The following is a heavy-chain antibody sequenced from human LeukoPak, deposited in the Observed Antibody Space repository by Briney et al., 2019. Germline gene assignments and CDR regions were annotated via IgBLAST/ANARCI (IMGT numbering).Heavy chain of an antibody. V-gene: IGHV3-66*01. CDR2: IFSHGET. CDR1: GFTVGNNY. J-gene: IGHJ4*02. Sequence: GGSLRLSCAASGFTVGNNYMNWVRQATGKGLEWVSLIFSHGETSYADSVKGGFTISRDNSKNTLYLQMNGLRVEDTAVYYCARDPPAVSINTYAWGQGTLVTVSS. CDR3: ARDPPAVSINTYA. D-gene: IGHD2-8*01.